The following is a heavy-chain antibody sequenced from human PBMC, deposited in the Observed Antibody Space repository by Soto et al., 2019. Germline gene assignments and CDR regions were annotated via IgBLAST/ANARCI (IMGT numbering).Heavy chain of an antibody. CDR3: ARGVGGGIHRDAFDI. D-gene: IGHD2-15*01. CDR1: GFTFSSYG. CDR2: IWYDGSNK. V-gene: IGHV3-33*01. Sequence: QVQLVESGGGVVQPGRSLRLSCAASGFTFSSYGMHWVRQAPGKGLEWVAVIWYDGSNKYYADSVKGRFTISRDNSKNTLYLQMNSLRAEDTAVYYCARGVGGGIHRDAFDIWGQGTMVTVSS. J-gene: IGHJ3*02.